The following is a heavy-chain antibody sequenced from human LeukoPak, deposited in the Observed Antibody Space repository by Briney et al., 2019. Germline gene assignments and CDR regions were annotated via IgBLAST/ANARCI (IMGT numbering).Heavy chain of an antibody. CDR2: IKSKTDGGTT. CDR3: TTENKYYFDY. J-gene: IGHJ4*02. V-gene: IGHV3-15*01. D-gene: IGHD1/OR15-1a*01. CDR1: GFPFTNAW. Sequence: GGSLSLSFAASGFPFTNAWMNWVRPAPGKGLEWVGLIKSKTDGGTTDYAAPVKGRFTISRDDSKNTLYLQMNSLKTEDTAVYYCTTENKYYFDYWGQGTLVTVSS.